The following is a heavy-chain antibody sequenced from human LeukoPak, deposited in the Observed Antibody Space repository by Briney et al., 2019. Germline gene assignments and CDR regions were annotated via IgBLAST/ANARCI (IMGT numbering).Heavy chain of an antibody. J-gene: IGHJ4*02. CDR2: MNPNSGNT. D-gene: IGHD6-19*01. CDR3: ARGWRDSSGWYPFGY. CDR1: GYTFTSYD. Sequence: ASVKVSCKASGYTFTSYDINWVRQATGQGLEWMGWMNPNSGNTGYAQKFQGRVTMTRNTSISTAYMELSSLRSEDTAVYYCARGWRDSSGWYPFGYWGQGTLVTVSS. V-gene: IGHV1-8*01.